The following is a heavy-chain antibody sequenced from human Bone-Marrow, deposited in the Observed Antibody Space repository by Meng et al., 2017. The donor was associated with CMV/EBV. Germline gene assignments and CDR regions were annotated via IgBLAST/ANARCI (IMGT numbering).Heavy chain of an antibody. CDR3: AKGKYGGGWFDFDS. CDR2: VFYSGAT. Sequence: SETLSLTCIVSGGSISSTNYFWAWIRQPPGKGLEWIANVFYSGATHYNPSLQSRVTISLDTSKNQISLRMNSVTAADTAVYYCAKGKYGGGWFDFDSRGQGMLVTVSS. CDR1: GGSISSTNYF. D-gene: IGHD2-15*01. V-gene: IGHV4-39*07. J-gene: IGHJ4*02.